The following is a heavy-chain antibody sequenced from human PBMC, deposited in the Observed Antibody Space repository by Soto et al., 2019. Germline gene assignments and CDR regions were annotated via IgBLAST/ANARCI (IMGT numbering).Heavy chain of an antibody. D-gene: IGHD1-26*01. Sequence: SVKVSCKASGYTFTSYGISWVRQAPGRGLQWMGWMTASNGNTNNAQKLPGRVTMTTDTSRSTAYMELRSRRACDPAEYDCGREISTVGSYYFDACDSWGQVPMVTV. V-gene: IGHV1-18*01. CDR3: GREISTVGSYYFDACDS. CDR1: GYTFTSYG. J-gene: IGHJ3*02. CDR2: MTASNGNT.